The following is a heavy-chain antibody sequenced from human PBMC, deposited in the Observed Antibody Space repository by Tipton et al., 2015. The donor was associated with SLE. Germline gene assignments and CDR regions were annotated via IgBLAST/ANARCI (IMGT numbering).Heavy chain of an antibody. D-gene: IGHD2-8*01. CDR1: GFTFSSYA. Sequence: GSLRLSCAASGFTFSSYAMSWVRQAPGKGLEWVSAISGSGGSTYYADSVKGRFTISRDNAKNSLYLQMNSLRAEDTALYYCARALAEVYGRGYYYYGMDVWGQGTTVTVSS. V-gene: IGHV3-23*01. CDR3: ARALAEVYGRGYYYYGMDV. J-gene: IGHJ6*02. CDR2: ISGSGGST.